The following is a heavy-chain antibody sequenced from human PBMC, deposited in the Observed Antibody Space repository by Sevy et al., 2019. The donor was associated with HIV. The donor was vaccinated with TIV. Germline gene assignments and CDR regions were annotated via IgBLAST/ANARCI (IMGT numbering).Heavy chain of an antibody. CDR3: ARDRRNYGGKHFDY. CDR2: ISTSSTYT. CDR1: GFTFSDYY. Sequence: GGSLRLSCATSGFTFSDYYMSWIRQAPGKGLEWVSYISTSSTYTNYADSVKGRFTISRDNAKNSLYLQMNTLRAEDTAVYYCARDRRNYGGKHFDYWGQGTLVTVSS. V-gene: IGHV3-11*06. J-gene: IGHJ4*02. D-gene: IGHD4-17*01.